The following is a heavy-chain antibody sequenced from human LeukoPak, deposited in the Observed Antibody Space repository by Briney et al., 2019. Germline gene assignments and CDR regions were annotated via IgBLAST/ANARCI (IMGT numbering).Heavy chain of an antibody. J-gene: IGHJ6*03. CDR2: ISGSGDAT. D-gene: IGHD6-19*01. Sequence: GGSLRLSCLASGFTFSNYAMNWVRQAPGKGLEWVSAISGSGDATYYADSVRGRFIISRDNFRNTLFLHLKDLRAEDTAIYYCAKLEGTGWSGYMDVWGKGTTVTVS. V-gene: IGHV3-23*01. CDR1: GFTFSNYA. CDR3: AKLEGTGWSGYMDV.